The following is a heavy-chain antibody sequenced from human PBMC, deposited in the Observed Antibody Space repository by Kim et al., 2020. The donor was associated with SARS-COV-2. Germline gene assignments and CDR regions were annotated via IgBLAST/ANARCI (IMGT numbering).Heavy chain of an antibody. CDR1: GFTFSSYG. V-gene: IGHV3-33*01. CDR3: ARDGLRIAAAGRSHLHYGMDV. J-gene: IGHJ6*02. Sequence: GGSLRLSCAASGFTFSSYGMHWVRQAPGKGLEWVAVIWYDGSNKYYADSVKGRFTISRDNSKNTLYLQMNSLRAEDTAVYYCARDGLRIAAAGRSHLHYGMDVWGQGTTVTVSS. D-gene: IGHD6-13*01. CDR2: IWYDGSNK.